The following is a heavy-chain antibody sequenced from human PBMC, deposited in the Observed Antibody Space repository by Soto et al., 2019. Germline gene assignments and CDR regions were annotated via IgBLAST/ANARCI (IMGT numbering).Heavy chain of an antibody. Sequence: SETLSLTCTVSGGSISSYYWSWIRQPPGKGLEWIGYIYYGGSTNYNPSLKSRVTISVDTSKNQFSLKLSSVTAADTAVYYCARVSPLCSGGSCYYGVDYWGQGTLVTVSS. CDR1: GGSISSYY. V-gene: IGHV4-59*01. D-gene: IGHD2-15*01. CDR3: ARVSPLCSGGSCYYGVDY. J-gene: IGHJ4*02. CDR2: IYYGGST.